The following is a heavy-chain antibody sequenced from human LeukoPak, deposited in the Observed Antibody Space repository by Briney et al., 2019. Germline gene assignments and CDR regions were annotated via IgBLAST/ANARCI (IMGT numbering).Heavy chain of an antibody. Sequence: PGGSLRLSCAASGFTFSSYSMNWVRQAPGKGLEWVSSISSSSSYIYYADSVKGRFTISRDNAKNSLYLQMNSLRAEDTAVCYCARDRHPYGYSSGCSDYWGQGTLVTVSS. CDR1: GFTFSSYS. V-gene: IGHV3-21*01. CDR3: ARDRHPYGYSSGCSDY. J-gene: IGHJ4*02. D-gene: IGHD6-19*01. CDR2: ISSSSSYI.